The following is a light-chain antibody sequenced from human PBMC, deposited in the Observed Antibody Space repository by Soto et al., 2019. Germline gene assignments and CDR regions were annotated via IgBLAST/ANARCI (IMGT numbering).Light chain of an antibody. Sequence: DIPMTQSPSSLSASVGDRVTITCRASQSISSYLNWYQQKPGKAPKLLIYAGSSLQSGVPSRFSGSGSGTDFTLTISSLQPEEFATYYCQQSYSTPLTFGGGTKVEIK. V-gene: IGKV1-39*01. J-gene: IGKJ4*01. CDR1: QSISSY. CDR3: QQSYSTPLT. CDR2: AGS.